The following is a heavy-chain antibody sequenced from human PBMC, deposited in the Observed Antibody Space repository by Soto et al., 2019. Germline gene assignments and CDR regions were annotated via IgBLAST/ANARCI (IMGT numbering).Heavy chain of an antibody. V-gene: IGHV4-59*01. CDR2: IYYSGST. Sequence: SATLSLTCTVSGGSISSYYWSWIRQPPGKGLEWIGYIYYSGSTNYNPSLKSRVTISVDTSKNQFSLKLSSVTAADTAVYYCARVTPSSKLEVGYNWVDPWGQGTLVTVS. CDR3: ARVTPSSKLEVGYNWVDP. J-gene: IGHJ5*02. D-gene: IGHD1-1*01. CDR1: GGSISSYY.